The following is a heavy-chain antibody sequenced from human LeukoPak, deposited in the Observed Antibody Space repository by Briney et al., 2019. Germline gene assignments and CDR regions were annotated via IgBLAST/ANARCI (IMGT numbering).Heavy chain of an antibody. V-gene: IGHV4-59*11. CDR3: ARARYSSSPKIDY. D-gene: IGHD6-6*01. Sequence: PSETLSLTCTVSGGSISSQYWSWIRQPPGKGLEWIGYIYYSGSTNYNPSLKSRVTISVDTSKYQFSLKLSSVTAADAAVYYCARARYSSSPKIDYWGQGTLVTVSS. J-gene: IGHJ4*02. CDR1: GGSISSQY. CDR2: IYYSGST.